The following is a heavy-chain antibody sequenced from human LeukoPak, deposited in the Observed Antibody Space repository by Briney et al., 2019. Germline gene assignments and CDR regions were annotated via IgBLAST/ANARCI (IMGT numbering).Heavy chain of an antibody. J-gene: IGHJ4*02. CDR2: IKQDGSEK. CDR3: ASERGMVRGRFDY. Sequence: PGRSLRLSCAASGFTFDDYAMHWVRQAPGKGLEWVANIKQDGSEKYYVDSVKGRFTISRDNAKNSLYLQMNSLRAEDTAVYYCASERGMVRGRFDYWGQGTLVTVSS. D-gene: IGHD3-10*01. CDR1: GFTFDDYA. V-gene: IGHV3-7*01.